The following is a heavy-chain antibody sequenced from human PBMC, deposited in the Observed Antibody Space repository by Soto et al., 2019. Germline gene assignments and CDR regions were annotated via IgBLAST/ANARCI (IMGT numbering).Heavy chain of an antibody. Sequence: QVQLVQSGAEVKKPGSSVKVSCKASGGTSSTHGISWVRQAPGQGLEWMGTIIPILGTANSANKFQGRVTITADKFTSTAYMELSSLRSEETAVYFCAREGPLSGTFDFWGQGTLVNVSS. CDR2: IIPILGTA. CDR1: GGTSSTHG. CDR3: AREGPLSGTFDF. D-gene: IGHD1-7*01. V-gene: IGHV1-69*09. J-gene: IGHJ4*02.